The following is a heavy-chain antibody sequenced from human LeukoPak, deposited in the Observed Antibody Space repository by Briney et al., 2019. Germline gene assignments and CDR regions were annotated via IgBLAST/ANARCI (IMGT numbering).Heavy chain of an antibody. D-gene: IGHD3-10*01. Sequence: TGGSLRLSCAASGFTFDDYAMHWVRQAPGKGLEWVSGISWNSGSIGYADSVKGRFTTSRDNAKNSLYLQMNSLRAEDTALYYCAKAKLWFGELFDYWGQGTLVTVSS. J-gene: IGHJ4*02. V-gene: IGHV3-9*01. CDR1: GFTFDDYA. CDR2: ISWNSGSI. CDR3: AKAKLWFGELFDY.